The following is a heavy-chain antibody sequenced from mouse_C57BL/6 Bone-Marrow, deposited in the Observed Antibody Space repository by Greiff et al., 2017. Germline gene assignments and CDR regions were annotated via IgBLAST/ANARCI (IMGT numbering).Heavy chain of an antibody. V-gene: IGHV1-53*01. CDR3: ARPTAYYSNSYYAMDY. CDR1: GYTFTSSW. Sequence: QVQPQQPGTELVKPGASVKLSCKASGYTFTSSWMHWVKQRPGQGLEWIGNINPSNGGTNYNEKFKSKATLTVDKSSSTAYMQLSSLTSEDSAVYYCARPTAYYSNSYYAMDYWGQGTSVTVSS. J-gene: IGHJ4*01. CDR2: INPSNGGT. D-gene: IGHD2-5*01.